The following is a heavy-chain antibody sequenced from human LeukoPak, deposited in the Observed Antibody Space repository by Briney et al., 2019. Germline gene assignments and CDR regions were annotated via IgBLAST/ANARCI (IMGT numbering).Heavy chain of an antibody. D-gene: IGHD1-26*01. CDR1: GLTFSTYA. CDR3: GKDYEPLVGVHRWGDWFDP. J-gene: IGHJ5*02. CDR2: ISGTSGST. V-gene: IGHV3-23*01. Sequence: GGSLRLSCAASGLTFSTYAMTCVRQAPGKGLEWVSLISGTSGSTYYADSVKGRFTISRDNSKNTLYLQMKSLRAEDTAVYYWGKDYEPLVGVHRWGDWFDPWGQGRLVTVYS.